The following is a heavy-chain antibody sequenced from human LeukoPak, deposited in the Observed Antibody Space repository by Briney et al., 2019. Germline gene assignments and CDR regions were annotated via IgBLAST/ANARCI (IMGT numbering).Heavy chain of an antibody. CDR3: TRTRGCSSTSCYADY. Sequence: GGSLRLSCAASGFTFSSYAMSWVRQAPGKGLEWVSAISGSGGSTYYADSVKGRFTISRDNSKNTLYLQMNSLRAEDTAVYSCTRTRGCSSTSCYADYWGQEPWSPSPQ. V-gene: IGHV3-23*01. CDR1: GFTFSSYA. J-gene: IGHJ4*01. D-gene: IGHD2-2*01. CDR2: ISGSGGST.